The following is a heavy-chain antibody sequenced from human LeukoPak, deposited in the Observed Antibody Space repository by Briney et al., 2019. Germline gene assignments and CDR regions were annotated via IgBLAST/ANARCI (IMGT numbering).Heavy chain of an antibody. V-gene: IGHV3-23*01. CDR2: ISSGATTT. D-gene: IGHD3-10*01. CDR1: GFTFNNYA. J-gene: IGHJ4*02. CDR3: AKSSGTDY. Sequence: PGGSLRLSCAASGFTFNNYAMSWVRQAPGTGLEWVSTISSGATTTYYADSVKGRFTISRDNSKNTLYLQMNSLRAEDTAVYYCAKSSGTDYWGQGTLVTVSS.